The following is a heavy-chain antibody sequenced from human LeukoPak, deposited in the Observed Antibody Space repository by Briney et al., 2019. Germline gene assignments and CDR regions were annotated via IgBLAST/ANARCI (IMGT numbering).Heavy chain of an antibody. CDR2: IYSNGIT. CDR1: GGSISGCF. J-gene: IGHJ6*03. Sequence: SETLSLTCTVSGGSISGCFWTWIRQPAGKGLEWIGRIYSNGITNYNPSLKSRVTMSIDTSKKEFSLKLSSVTAADTAIYYCASSSNFYYYYMDVWGKGTTVNVSS. CDR3: ASSSNFYYYYMDV. V-gene: IGHV4-4*07.